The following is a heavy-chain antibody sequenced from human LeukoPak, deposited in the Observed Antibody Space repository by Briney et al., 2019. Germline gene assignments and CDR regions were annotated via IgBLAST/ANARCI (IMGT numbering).Heavy chain of an antibody. J-gene: IGHJ4*02. D-gene: IGHD3-10*01. CDR3: ARDRSYYNSGSYGGVFDN. CDR1: GGSISSYY. Sequence: SETLSLTCTVSGGSISSYYWSWIRQPPGKGLEWIGYIYYSGSTNYNPSLKSRVTISIDTSKDQFSLKLSSVTAADTAVYYCARDRSYYNSGSYGGVFDNWGQGTPVTVSS. CDR2: IYYSGST. V-gene: IGHV4-59*01.